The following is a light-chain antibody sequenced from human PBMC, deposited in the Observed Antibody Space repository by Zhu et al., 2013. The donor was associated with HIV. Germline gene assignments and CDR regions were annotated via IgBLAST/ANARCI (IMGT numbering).Light chain of an antibody. Sequence: DIQMTQSPSTLSASVGDRVTITCRASQGISSYLAWYQQKPGKAPKLLIYGASNLQNGVPSTFSGSGSGTEFTLTISSLQPEDFATYYCQQLNSYPLTFGAGTKVEIK. V-gene: IGKV1-9*01. J-gene: IGKJ4*01. CDR1: QGISSY. CDR2: GAS. CDR3: QQLNSYPLT.